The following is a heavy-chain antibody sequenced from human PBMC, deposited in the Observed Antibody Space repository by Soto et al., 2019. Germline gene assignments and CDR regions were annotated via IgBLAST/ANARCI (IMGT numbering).Heavy chain of an antibody. D-gene: IGHD6-6*01. V-gene: IGHV4-30-4*01. J-gene: IGHJ4*02. CDR3: ARGIYSTSSFFDS. CDR1: GDSISTADYY. Sequence: QVQLNESGPGLVKPSQTLSLTCTVSGDSISTADYYWNWIRQPPGKGLEWIGYIYYSGNTYYIPSLKSRVTISVDTSKNQISLKLNSVTAADTAVYYCARGIYSTSSFFDSWGQGTLVTVSS. CDR2: IYYSGNT.